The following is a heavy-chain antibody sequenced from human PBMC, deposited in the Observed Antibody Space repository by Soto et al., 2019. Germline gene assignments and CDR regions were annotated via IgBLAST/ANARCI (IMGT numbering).Heavy chain of an antibody. D-gene: IGHD3-22*01. CDR2: ISAYNGNT. Sequence: GASVKVSCKASGYTFTSYGISWVRQAPGQGLEWMGWISAYNGNTNYAQKLQGRVTMTTDTSTSTAYMELRSLRSDDTAVYYCARGKGLTHYYDSSGPNDAFDIWGQGTMVTVSS. CDR3: ARGKGLTHYYDSSGPNDAFDI. J-gene: IGHJ3*02. CDR1: GYTFTSYG. V-gene: IGHV1-18*04.